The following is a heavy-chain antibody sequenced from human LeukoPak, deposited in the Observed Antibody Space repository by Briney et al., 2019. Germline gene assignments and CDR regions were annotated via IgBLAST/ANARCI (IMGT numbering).Heavy chain of an antibody. D-gene: IGHD4-17*01. Sequence: PSETLSLTCAVYGGSFSSYYWGWIRQPPGKGLEWIGSIYYSGSTYYNPSLKSRVTISVDTSKNQFSLKLSSVTAADTAVYYCANYGDSGVYWGQGTLVTVSS. CDR3: ANYGDSGVY. CDR1: GGSFSSYY. J-gene: IGHJ4*02. CDR2: IYYSGST. V-gene: IGHV4-39*07.